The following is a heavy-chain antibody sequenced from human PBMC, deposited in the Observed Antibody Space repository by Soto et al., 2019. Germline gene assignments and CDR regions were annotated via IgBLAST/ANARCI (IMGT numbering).Heavy chain of an antibody. Sequence: GASVKVSCKASGYTFTSYYMHWVRQAPGQGLEWMGIINPSGGSTSYAQKFQGRVTMTRDTSTSTVYMELSSLRSEDTAVYYCARDIHPSAERDWFDPWGQGTLVTVSS. D-gene: IGHD6-13*01. J-gene: IGHJ5*02. CDR1: GYTFTSYY. CDR2: INPSGGST. V-gene: IGHV1-46*01. CDR3: ARDIHPSAERDWFDP.